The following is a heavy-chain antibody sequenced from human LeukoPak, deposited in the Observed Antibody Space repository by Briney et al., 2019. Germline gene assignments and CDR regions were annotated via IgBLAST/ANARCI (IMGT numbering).Heavy chain of an antibody. CDR3: AREIGYCSGGGCYPGYFQH. CDR2: IYTSGST. CDR1: GGSISSYY. J-gene: IGHJ1*01. Sequence: PSETLSLTCTVSGGSISSYYWSWIRQPAGKGLEWIGRIYTSGSTNYNPSLKSRVTMSVDTSKNQFSLKLSSVTAADTAVYYCAREIGYCSGGGCYPGYFQHWGQGTLVTVSS. D-gene: IGHD2-15*01. V-gene: IGHV4-4*07.